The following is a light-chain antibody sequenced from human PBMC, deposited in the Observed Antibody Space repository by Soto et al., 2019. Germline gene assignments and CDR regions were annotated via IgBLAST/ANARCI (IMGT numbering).Light chain of an antibody. V-gene: IGKV3-15*01. CDR2: GAS. CDR3: QQYNNWPPWT. CDR1: QSVGSD. J-gene: IGKJ1*01. Sequence: EIVMTQSPATLSVSLGERATLSCRAGQSVGSDLAWYQQKPGQAPRLLIYGASTRAAGIPARFSGSGSGTDFTLTISSLQSGDFAIYYCQQYNNWPPWTFGQGTMVEIK.